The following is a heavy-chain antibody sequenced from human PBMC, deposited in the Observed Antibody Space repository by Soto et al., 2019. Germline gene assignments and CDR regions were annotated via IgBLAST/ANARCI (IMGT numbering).Heavy chain of an antibody. J-gene: IGHJ1*01. V-gene: IGHV3-23*01. D-gene: IGHD3-3*01. Sequence: GGSLRLSCAASGFTFSSYAMSWVRQAPGKGLEWVSAISGSGGSTYYADSVKGRFTISRDNSKNTLYLQMNNLRAEDTAVYYCEKIGEGKYFQHWGQGTLVTVSS. CDR1: GFTFSSYA. CDR2: ISGSGGST. CDR3: EKIGEGKYFQH.